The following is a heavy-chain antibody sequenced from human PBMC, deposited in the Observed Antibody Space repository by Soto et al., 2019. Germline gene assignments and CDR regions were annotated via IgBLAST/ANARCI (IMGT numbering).Heavy chain of an antibody. CDR2: IYYSGST. D-gene: IGHD3-22*01. J-gene: IGHJ4*02. V-gene: IGHV4-30-4*01. Sequence: SETLSLSCTVSGGSISSGDYYWSWIRQPPGKGLEWIGYIYYSGSTYYNPSLKSRVTISVDTSKNQFSLKLSSVTAADTAVYYCATSPYYYDSSGYYLDYWGQGTLVTVSS. CDR3: ATSPYYYDSSGYYLDY. CDR1: GGSISSGDYY.